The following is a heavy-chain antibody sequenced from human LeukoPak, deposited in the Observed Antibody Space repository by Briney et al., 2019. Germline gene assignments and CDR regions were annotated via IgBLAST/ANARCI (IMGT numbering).Heavy chain of an antibody. D-gene: IGHD2-15*01. Sequence: PGGSRRLSCAASTFTFSSYPMSWVRQAPGKGLEWVSVISGSGGLTYYADSVQGRFTISRDNSKSTLCLQMNSLRAEDTAVYYCAKQLGYCSDGSCYFPYWGQGTLVTVSS. J-gene: IGHJ4*02. CDR2: ISGSGGLT. CDR1: TFTFSSYP. V-gene: IGHV3-23*01. CDR3: AKQLGYCSDGSCYFPY.